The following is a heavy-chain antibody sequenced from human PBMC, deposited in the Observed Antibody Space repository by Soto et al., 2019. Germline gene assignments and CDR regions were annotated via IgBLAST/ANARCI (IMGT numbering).Heavy chain of an antibody. Sequence: SETLSLTCAVYGGSFSGYYWSWIRQPPGKGLEWIGEINHSGSTNYNPSLKSRVTISVDTSKNQFSLKLSSVTAADTAVYYCARGDIVGAPDYWGQGTLVTVSS. V-gene: IGHV4-34*01. CDR2: INHSGST. D-gene: IGHD1-26*01. CDR1: GGSFSGYY. J-gene: IGHJ4*02. CDR3: ARGDIVGAPDY.